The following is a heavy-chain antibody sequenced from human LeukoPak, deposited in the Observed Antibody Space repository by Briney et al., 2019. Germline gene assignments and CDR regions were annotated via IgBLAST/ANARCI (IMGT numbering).Heavy chain of an antibody. J-gene: IGHJ4*02. Sequence: PGGSLRLSCLASGFTFRHYAMNWVRQAPGKGLEWVSAISFSGGLTYYADSVKGRFTLSRDNSKHTLYLEMNSLRAEDTAVYYCAKITEYCSGGSCYTGDYWGQGTLVTVSS. V-gene: IGHV3-23*01. CDR3: AKITEYCSGGSCYTGDY. CDR2: ISFSGGLT. CDR1: GFTFRHYA. D-gene: IGHD2-15*01.